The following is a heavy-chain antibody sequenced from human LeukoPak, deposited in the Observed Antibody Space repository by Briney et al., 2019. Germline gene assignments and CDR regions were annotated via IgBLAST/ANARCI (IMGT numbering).Heavy chain of an antibody. Sequence: GESLNISCKGSGYSFTSYWIGWVRQMPGKGLEWMGCIYPADSDTRYSPSFQGQVTISVDKSISTAYMQWSSLKASDTAIYYCARGRAYSSASHYFDYWGQGTQVTVSS. J-gene: IGHJ4*02. CDR1: GYSFTSYW. CDR3: ARGRAYSSASHYFDY. V-gene: IGHV5-51*01. D-gene: IGHD6-19*01. CDR2: IYPADSDT.